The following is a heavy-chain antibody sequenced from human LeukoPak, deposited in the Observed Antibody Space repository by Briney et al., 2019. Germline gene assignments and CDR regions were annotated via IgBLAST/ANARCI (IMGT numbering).Heavy chain of an antibody. V-gene: IGHV4-59*01. Sequence: SETLSLTCTVSGGSISSYYWSWIRQPPGKGLEWIGYIYYSGSTNYNPSHKSRVTISVDTSKNQFSLKLSSVTAADTAVYYCARGGGFGSGYLLWGQGTLVTVSS. CDR3: ARGGGFGSGYLL. D-gene: IGHD3-22*01. J-gene: IGHJ4*02. CDR1: GGSISSYY. CDR2: IYYSGST.